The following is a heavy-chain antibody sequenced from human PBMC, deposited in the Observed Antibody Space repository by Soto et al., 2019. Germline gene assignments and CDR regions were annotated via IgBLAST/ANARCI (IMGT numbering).Heavy chain of an antibody. CDR1: EHSFSSHW. CDR2: IFPPASET. J-gene: IGHJ4*02. D-gene: IGHD3-16*01. CDR3: ARQIGTTLYY. V-gene: IGHV5-51*01. Sequence: GESLKISCQGSEHSFSSHWIAWVRQMPGKGLEFMGIIFPPASETRYSTSFQGQVTISVDKSINTAYLQWSSLKASDTAIYYGARQIGTTLYYWGRGTPVTVSS.